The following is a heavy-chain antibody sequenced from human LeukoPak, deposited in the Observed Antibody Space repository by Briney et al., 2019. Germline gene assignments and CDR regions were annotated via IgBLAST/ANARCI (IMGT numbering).Heavy chain of an antibody. J-gene: IGHJ4*02. CDR3: ARGRPAAGQYFFDY. V-gene: IGHV4-39*01. Sequence: SVTLSLTCTVSGASISSSSSYWAWIRQPPGKGLEWIGSINYSGSTYYNPSLKSRVTISVDTSKQQFSLKLSSVTAADAAVHYCARGRPAAGQYFFDYWGQGALVTVSS. CDR2: INYSGST. CDR1: GASISSSSSY. D-gene: IGHD6-13*01.